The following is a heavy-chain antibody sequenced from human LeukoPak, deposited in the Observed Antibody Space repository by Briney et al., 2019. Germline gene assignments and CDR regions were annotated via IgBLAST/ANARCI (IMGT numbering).Heavy chain of an antibody. V-gene: IGHV3-48*04. CDR1: GFTLNSYS. Sequence: PGGSLRLSCAASGFTLNSYSMNWVRQAPGKGLEWVSYISDNSGTIYYADSVKGRFTISRDNAKNSLYLQTNSLRADDTAVYYCARRFAHWGQGTLVTVSS. J-gene: IGHJ4*02. CDR3: ARRFAH. CDR2: ISDNSGTI.